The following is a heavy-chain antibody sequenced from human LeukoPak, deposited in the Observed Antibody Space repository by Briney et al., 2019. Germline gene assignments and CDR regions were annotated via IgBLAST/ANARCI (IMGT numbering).Heavy chain of an antibody. V-gene: IGHV4-34*01. J-gene: IGHJ4*02. CDR3: ARTYSSGWYLTIDY. CDR1: GGSLSGYY. D-gene: IGHD6-19*01. CDR2: INHSGST. Sequence: SETLSLTCAVYGGSLSGYYWSWIRQPPGKGLEWIGEINHSGSTNYNPSLKSRVTISVDTSKNQFSLKLSSVTAADTAVYYCARTYSSGWYLTIDYWGQGTLVTVSS.